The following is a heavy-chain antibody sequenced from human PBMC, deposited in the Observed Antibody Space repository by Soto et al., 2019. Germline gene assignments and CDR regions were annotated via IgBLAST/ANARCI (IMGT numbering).Heavy chain of an antibody. CDR2: INAGNGNT. D-gene: IGHD5-18*01. Sequence: QVQLVQSGAEEKKPGASVKESCKASGYTFTSYAMQGVRQAPGQRLEWMGWINAGNGNTTYSQKFQGRVTITRDTSAGTADLELSSLRSEDTAVYYCTRDPGFSYGTTRGQGALVTVYS. V-gene: IGHV1-3*05. J-gene: IGHJ4*02. CDR1: GYTFTSYA. CDR3: TRDPGFSYGTT.